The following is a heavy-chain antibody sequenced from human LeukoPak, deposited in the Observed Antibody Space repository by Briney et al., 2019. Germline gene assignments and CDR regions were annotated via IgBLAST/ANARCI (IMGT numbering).Heavy chain of an antibody. Sequence: ETLSLTCTVSGGSISSSSYYWGWIRQPPGKGLEWIGSIYYSGSTYYNPSLKSRVTISVDTSKNQFSLKLSSVTAADTAVYYCARRGYAASRVVDVWGKGTTVTVSS. V-gene: IGHV4-39*01. D-gene: IGHD2-2*01. CDR2: IYYSGST. J-gene: IGHJ6*04. CDR3: ARRGYAASRVVDV. CDR1: GGSISSSSYY.